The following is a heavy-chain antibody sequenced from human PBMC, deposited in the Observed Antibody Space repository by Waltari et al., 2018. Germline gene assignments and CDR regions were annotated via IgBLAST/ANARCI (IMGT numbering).Heavy chain of an antibody. CDR1: GFTFSSYS. D-gene: IGHD1-26*01. V-gene: IGHV3-21*01. J-gene: IGHJ6*03. CDR3: ARDSGYMDV. CDR2: MSISSIYI. Sequence: EVQLVESGGGLVKPGGSLRLSCAASGFTFSSYSMNWVRQAPGKGLGWVSSMSISSIYIYYADAVKGRFTISRDNAKNSLYLQMNSLRAEDTAVYYCARDSGYMDVWGKGTTVTVSS.